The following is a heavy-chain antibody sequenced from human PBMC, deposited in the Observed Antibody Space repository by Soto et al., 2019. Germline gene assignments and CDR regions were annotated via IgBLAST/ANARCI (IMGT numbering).Heavy chain of an antibody. J-gene: IGHJ3*02. CDR1: GYTFTSHY. Sequence: ASVKVSCKASGYTFTSHYMHWVRQAPGQGLEWLGFIHPSGGSTTYAQKFQGRVTMTRDTSTGTAYMELSSLRSEDTAVYYCARARGGTYFDDAFDIWG. CDR3: ARARGGTYFDDAFDI. CDR2: IHPSGGST. V-gene: IGHV1-46*01. D-gene: IGHD1-26*01.